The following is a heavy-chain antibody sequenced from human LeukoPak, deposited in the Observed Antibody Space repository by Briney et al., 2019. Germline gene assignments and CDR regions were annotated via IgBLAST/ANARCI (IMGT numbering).Heavy chain of an antibody. CDR1: GFTFSSYA. CDR3: ARSSWPATNYFDY. CDR2: ISYDGSNK. J-gene: IGHJ4*02. V-gene: IGHV3-30-3*01. Sequence: PGGSLRLSCAASGFTFSSYAMHWVRQAPGKGLEWVAVISYDGSNKYYADSVKGRFTISRDNSKNTLYLQMNSLRAEDTAVYYCARSSWPATNYFDYWGQGTLVTVSS.